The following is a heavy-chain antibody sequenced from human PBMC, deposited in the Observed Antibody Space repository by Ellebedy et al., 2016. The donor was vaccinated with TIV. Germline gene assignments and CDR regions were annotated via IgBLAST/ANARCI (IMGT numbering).Heavy chain of an antibody. J-gene: IGHJ6*03. CDR1: GYSFSMYW. D-gene: IGHD3-10*01. CDR3: ARHRGVSPRYYYMDV. CDR2: IYPGDSQT. Sequence: GGSLRLSXKGSGYSFSMYWIGWVRQVPGKGLEWMGIIYPGDSQTTYSPSFEGQVTMSADKSSNTAYLQWSNLKDSDTAMYYCARHRGVSPRYYYMDVWGKGAPVTVS. V-gene: IGHV5-51*01.